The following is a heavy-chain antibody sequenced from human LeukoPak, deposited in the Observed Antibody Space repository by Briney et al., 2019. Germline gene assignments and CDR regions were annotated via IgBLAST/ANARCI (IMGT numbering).Heavy chain of an antibody. CDR1: GGTFSSYA. CDR3: ARSGPRSDYYDSSGYYGNY. J-gene: IGHJ4*02. V-gene: IGHV1-69*05. D-gene: IGHD3-22*01. CDR2: IIPIFGTA. Sequence: SVKVSCKASGGTFSSYAISWVRQAPGQGLEWMGRIIPIFGTANYAQKFQGRVTITTDESTSTAYMELSSLRSEDTAVYYCARSGPRSDYYDSSGYYGNYWGQGTLVTVSS.